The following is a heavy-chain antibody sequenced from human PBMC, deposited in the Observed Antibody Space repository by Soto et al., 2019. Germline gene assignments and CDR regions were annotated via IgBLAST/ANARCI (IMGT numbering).Heavy chain of an antibody. Sequence: QVQLVQSGAEVKKPGASVKVSCKASGYTFTSYGISWVRQAPGQGLEWMGRISAYNGNTNYAQKLQGRATMTTDTSTSTASMALRSLRSDDTAVYYCARDPGYGDYEIDYWGQGTLVTVPS. CDR2: ISAYNGNT. CDR3: ARDPGYGDYEIDY. V-gene: IGHV1-18*01. J-gene: IGHJ4*02. CDR1: GYTFTSYG. D-gene: IGHD4-17*01.